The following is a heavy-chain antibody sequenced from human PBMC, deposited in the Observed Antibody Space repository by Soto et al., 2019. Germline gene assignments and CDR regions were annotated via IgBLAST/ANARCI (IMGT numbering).Heavy chain of an antibody. Sequence: KVSCKASSGPFRMDAISCVRQPTGQGLEWMGAIINIFGTEKYAQKFKGRVTITADEYTSTAYMELSSLRSEDTAVYYCARDQYYYYYGMDVWGQGTTVTVSS. CDR2: IINIFGTE. CDR1: SGPFRMDA. CDR3: ARDQYYYYYGMDV. V-gene: IGHV1-69*01. J-gene: IGHJ6*02.